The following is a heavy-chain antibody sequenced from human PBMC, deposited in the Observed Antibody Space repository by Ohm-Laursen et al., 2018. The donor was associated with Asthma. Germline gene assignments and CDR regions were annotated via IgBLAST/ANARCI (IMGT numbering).Heavy chain of an antibody. J-gene: IGHJ4*02. D-gene: IGHD4-17*01. CDR2: ISNDGTNQ. CDR3: TRGGHYGSYFDY. V-gene: IGHV3-30*14. Sequence: RSLRLSCAASGFIFSDYAFHWVRQAPGKGLEWVAVISNDGTNQYYADSVKGRFTISRDNSKNTLFLQMNTLRAEDTAVYYCTRGGHYGSYFDYWGQGTLVTVSS. CDR1: GFIFSDYA.